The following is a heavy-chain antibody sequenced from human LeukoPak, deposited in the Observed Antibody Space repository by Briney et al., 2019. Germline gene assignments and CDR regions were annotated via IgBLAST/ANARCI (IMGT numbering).Heavy chain of an antibody. D-gene: IGHD5-24*01. CDR3: ARVEMAIYFDY. CDR2: IYHSGST. Sequence: SETLSLTCTVSGGSISSGSYYWSWIRQPAGKGLEWIGRIYHSGSTYYNPSLKSRVTISVDTSKNQFSLKLSSVTAADTAVYYCARVEMAIYFDYWGQGTLVTVSS. J-gene: IGHJ4*02. V-gene: IGHV4-39*07. CDR1: GGSISSGSYY.